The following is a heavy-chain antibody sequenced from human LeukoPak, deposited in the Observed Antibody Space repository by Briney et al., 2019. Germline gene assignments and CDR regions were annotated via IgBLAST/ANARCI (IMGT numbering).Heavy chain of an antibody. Sequence: GASVKVSCKASGGTFSSYAISWVRQAPGQGLEWMGGIIPIFGTANYAQKFQGRVTITADKSTSTAYMELSSLRSEDTAVYYCAATQQYCSSISCFFDYWGQGTLVTASS. CDR1: GGTFSSYA. CDR2: IIPIFGTA. D-gene: IGHD2-2*01. J-gene: IGHJ4*02. V-gene: IGHV1-69*06. CDR3: AATQQYCSSISCFFDY.